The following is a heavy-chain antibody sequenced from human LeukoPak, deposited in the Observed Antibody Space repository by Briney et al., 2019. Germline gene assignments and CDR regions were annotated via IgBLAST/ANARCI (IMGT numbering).Heavy chain of an antibody. D-gene: IGHD3-3*01. J-gene: IGHJ4*02. CDR2: IYTSGST. Sequence: SETLSLTCTVSGGSISSYYWSWIRQPAGKGLEWIGRIYTSGSTNYNPSLKSRVTMSVDTSKNQFSLKLSSVTAADTAVYYCARQVHDFWSGYYEYYFDYWGQGTLVTVSS. CDR3: ARQVHDFWSGYYEYYFDY. V-gene: IGHV4-4*07. CDR1: GGSISSYY.